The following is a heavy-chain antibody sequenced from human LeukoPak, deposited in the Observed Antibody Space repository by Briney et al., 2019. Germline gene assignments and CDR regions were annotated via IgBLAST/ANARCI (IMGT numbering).Heavy chain of an antibody. V-gene: IGHV4-59*01. CDR1: GGSISSYY. CDR2: IYYSGST. Sequence: PSETLSLTCTVSGGSISSYYWSWIRQPPGKGLEWIGYIYYSGSTNYNPSLKSRVTISVDTSKNQFSLKLSSVTAADTAVYYCARGCSSGGSCYPTCAPDYWGQGTLVTVSS. J-gene: IGHJ4*02. D-gene: IGHD2-15*01. CDR3: ARGCSSGGSCYPTCAPDY.